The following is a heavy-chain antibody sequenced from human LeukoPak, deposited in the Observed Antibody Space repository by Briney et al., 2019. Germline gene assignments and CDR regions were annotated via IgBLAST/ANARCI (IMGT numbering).Heavy chain of an antibody. Sequence: SETLSLTCTVSGGSISSYYWSWIRQSPGKGLEWIGYIYYSGSTNYNPSLKSRVTISVDTSKNQFSLKLSSVTAADTTVYYCARHRDGYHFDYWGQGTLVTVSS. D-gene: IGHD5-24*01. V-gene: IGHV4-59*08. CDR2: IYYSGST. CDR1: GGSISSYY. J-gene: IGHJ4*02. CDR3: ARHRDGYHFDY.